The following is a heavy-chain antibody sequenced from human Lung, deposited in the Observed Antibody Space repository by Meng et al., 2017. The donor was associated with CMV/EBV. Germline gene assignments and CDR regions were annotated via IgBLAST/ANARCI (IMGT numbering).Heavy chain of an antibody. CDR1: GYTFTTYG. J-gene: IGHJ3*02. V-gene: IGHV1-18*01. D-gene: IGHD3-3*01. CDR3: GRHVTIFGEVLDTHDVFDM. CDR2: ISSYNGNT. Sequence: SVKVSXKASGYTFTTYGVTWVRQAPGQGLEWMGWISSYNGNTKYAQKVQGRVTLTTDTSTNTAYMELRSLRSDDTAVYYCGRHVTIFGEVLDTHDVFDMWDQGXMATVSS.